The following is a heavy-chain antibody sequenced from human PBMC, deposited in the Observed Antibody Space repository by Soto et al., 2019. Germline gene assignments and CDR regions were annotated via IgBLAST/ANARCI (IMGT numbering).Heavy chain of an antibody. Sequence: PGWSLRLSCGVSGFTFNDFEMNWVRQAPGKGLEWLAYIDGSGTTKKYADSVRGRFTISRDNPNNSLFLQMSSLSAADTAIYYCARGFGRFNYWGQGTLVSVSS. V-gene: IGHV3-48*03. J-gene: IGHJ4*02. CDR2: IDGSGTTK. D-gene: IGHD3-10*01. CDR1: GFTFNDFE. CDR3: ARGFGRFNY.